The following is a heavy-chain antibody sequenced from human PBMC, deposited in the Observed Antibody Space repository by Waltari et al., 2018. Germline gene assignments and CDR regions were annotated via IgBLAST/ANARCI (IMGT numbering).Heavy chain of an antibody. J-gene: IGHJ4*02. Sequence: QVQLVQSGAEVKKPGSSVTVSCKASGGPFSSYAISWVRQAPGQGLEGMGGIIPSFGTANYAQKFQGRVTITADESTSTAYMELSSLRSEDTAVYYCASSGWYGIYFDYWGQGTLVTVSS. V-gene: IGHV1-69*01. CDR3: ASSGWYGIYFDY. CDR2: IIPSFGTA. CDR1: GGPFSSYA. D-gene: IGHD6-19*01.